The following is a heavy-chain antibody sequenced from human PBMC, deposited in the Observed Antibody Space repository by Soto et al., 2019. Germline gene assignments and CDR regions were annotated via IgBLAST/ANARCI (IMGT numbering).Heavy chain of an antibody. CDR2: TSYDGSNK. CDR1: GFTFRSFV. D-gene: IGHD3-16*01. CDR3: ARWGTTGGLDV. J-gene: IGHJ4*02. Sequence: QVQLVESGGGVVQPGTSLRLSCVGAGFTFRSFVIHWFRQAPGKGLEWVALTSYDGSNKYYDDSVKGRFTISRDNSRNTVDLQMDSLRLEDTALYYCARWGTTGGLDVWGQGTLVSVSS. V-gene: IGHV3-30*19.